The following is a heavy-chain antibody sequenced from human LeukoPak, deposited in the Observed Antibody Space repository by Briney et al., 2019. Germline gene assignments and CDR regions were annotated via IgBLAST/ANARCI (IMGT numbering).Heavy chain of an antibody. CDR2: INPNSGGT. Sequence: ASVKVSCKASGYTFTGYYMHRVRQAPGQGLEWMGWINPNSGGTNYAQKFQGRVTMTRDTSISTAYMELSRLRSDDTAVYYCARDRVRIAAAGTGWFDPWGQGTLVTVSS. V-gene: IGHV1-2*02. J-gene: IGHJ5*02. CDR1: GYTFTGYY. D-gene: IGHD6-13*01. CDR3: ARDRVRIAAAGTGWFDP.